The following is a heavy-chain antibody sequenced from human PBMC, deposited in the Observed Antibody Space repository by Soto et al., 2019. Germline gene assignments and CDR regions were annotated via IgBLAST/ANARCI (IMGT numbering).Heavy chain of an antibody. V-gene: IGHV3-15*05. Sequence: EVQLVESGGGLVKTGGSLRLSCEVSGFNFNKYWLSWVRQAPGKGLEWVGSIQSKADGATADYRSSVRNRVKISIDESINTLDLTLNSMRTKDTGTYYSATVRLNWNYGGGYFDYLGEGIRVTVST. J-gene: IGHJ4*02. CDR3: ATVRLNWNYGGGYFDY. CDR1: GFNFNKYW. CDR2: IQSKADGATA. D-gene: IGHD1-7*01.